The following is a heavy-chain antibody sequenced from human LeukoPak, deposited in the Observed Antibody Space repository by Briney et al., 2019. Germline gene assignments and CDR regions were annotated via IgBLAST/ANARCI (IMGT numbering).Heavy chain of an antibody. J-gene: IGHJ5*02. CDR2: IYSGGST. D-gene: IGHD3-22*01. CDR1: GFTVSSNY. Sequence: PGGSLRLSCAASGFTVSSNYVSWVRQAPGKGLEWVSIIYSGGSTYYAYSVKGRFTISRDNSKNTLYLQMNSLRAEDTAVYYCATYDSSTYFSSWGQGPLVTVSS. CDR3: ATYDSSTYFSS. V-gene: IGHV3-66*01.